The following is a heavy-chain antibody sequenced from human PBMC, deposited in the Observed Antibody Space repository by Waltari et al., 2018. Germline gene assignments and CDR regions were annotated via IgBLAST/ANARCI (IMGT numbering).Heavy chain of an antibody. J-gene: IGHJ6*03. CDR3: SGYSSSWHNRGHYYYYYMDV. Sequence: QVQLVESGGGVVQPGGSLRLSCAASGFTFSSYGMHWVRQAPGKGLEWVAFIRDAGSNKYYADSVKGRFTISRDNSKNTLYLQMNSLRAEDTAVYYCSGYSSSWHNRGHYYYYYMDVWGKGTTVTVSS. CDR1: GFTFSSYG. CDR2: IRDAGSNK. D-gene: IGHD6-13*01. V-gene: IGHV3-30*02.